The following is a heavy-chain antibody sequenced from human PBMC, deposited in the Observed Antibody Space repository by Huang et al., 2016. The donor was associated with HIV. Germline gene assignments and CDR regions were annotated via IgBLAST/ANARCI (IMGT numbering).Heavy chain of an antibody. CDR2: INSDGSSS. D-gene: IGHD3-22*01. CDR1: FTFSSYW. Sequence: FTFSSYWMHWVRQAPGKGLVWVSRINSDGSSSGYADSVKGRFTISRDNAKNTLYLQMNSLRAEDTAVYYCVRDPRIQSWLNYFDYWGQGTLFSVSS. V-gene: IGHV3-74*01. J-gene: IGHJ4*02. CDR3: VRDPRIQSWLNYFDY.